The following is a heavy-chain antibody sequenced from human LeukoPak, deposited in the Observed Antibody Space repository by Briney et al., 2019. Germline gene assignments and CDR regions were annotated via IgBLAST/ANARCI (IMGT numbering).Heavy chain of an antibody. D-gene: IGHD1-26*01. CDR3: AKEGSNGDFDY. CDR2: ISYDGSNK. CDR1: GFTFSGYD. Sequence: PGGSLRLSCAASGFTFSGYDMHWVRRAPGKGLEWVTVISYDGSNKYYGDSVKGRFTISRDNSKNTLYLKMNSLRAEDTAVYYCAKEGSNGDFDYWGQGTLVTVSS. V-gene: IGHV3-30*18. J-gene: IGHJ4*02.